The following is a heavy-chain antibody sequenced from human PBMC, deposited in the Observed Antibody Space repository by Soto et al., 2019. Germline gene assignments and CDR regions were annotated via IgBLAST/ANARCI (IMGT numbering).Heavy chain of an antibody. V-gene: IGHV4-30-4*01. CDR3: ARADRYSSGYTGAFES. J-gene: IGHJ3*02. CDR1: GGSISSGDYY. CDR2: IYYSGST. Sequence: QVQLQESGPGLVKPSQTLSLTCTVSGGSISSGDYYWSWIRQPPGKGLEWIGYIYYSGSTYYNPSLKSRVTISVDTSKNQFSLKLSSVTAADTAVYYCARADRYSSGYTGAFESGGQWTMVTASS. D-gene: IGHD3-22*01.